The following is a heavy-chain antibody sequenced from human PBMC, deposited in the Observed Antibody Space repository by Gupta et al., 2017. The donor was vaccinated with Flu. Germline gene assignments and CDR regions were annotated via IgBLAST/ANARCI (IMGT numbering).Heavy chain of an antibody. J-gene: IGHJ4*02. D-gene: IGHD3-22*01. CDR3: ARSLGPYYDGSGYVFGY. CDR2: IYDSGST. CDR1: GGSISNYY. V-gene: IGHV4-59*01. Sequence: QVQLQESGPGLVKPSETLSLICTVSGGSISNYYWSWIREPPGKGLEWIGNIYDSGSTKYNPSLGSRVVISVDTSKNQVSLQLTSMTAADTAVYSCARSLGPYYDGSGYVFGYWGPGTQVTVSS.